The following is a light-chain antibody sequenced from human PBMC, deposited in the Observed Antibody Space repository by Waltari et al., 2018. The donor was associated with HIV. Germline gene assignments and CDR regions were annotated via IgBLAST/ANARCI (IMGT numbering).Light chain of an antibody. V-gene: IGLV1-47*01. Sequence: QSVLTQPPSASGTPGQTVTISCSGGSSNIGNDNVYCYQQLPGMTPKLLIYKNYVRPSGFPDRFAGSKSGTSASLAISGLRSEDEADYYCVGWDSSLSAYVFGAGTKVTVL. CDR3: VGWDSSLSAYV. CDR2: KNY. CDR1: SSNIGNDN. J-gene: IGLJ1*01.